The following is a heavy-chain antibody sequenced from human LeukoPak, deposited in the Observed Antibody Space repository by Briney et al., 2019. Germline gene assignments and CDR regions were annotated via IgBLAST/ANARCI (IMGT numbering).Heavy chain of an antibody. CDR2: INPNSGGT. V-gene: IGHV1-2*04. D-gene: IGHD3-10*01. CDR3: ARDHLSGSYFSNYYGMDV. CDR1: GYTFTGYY. Sequence: ASVKVSCKASGYTFTGYYMRWVRQAPGQGLEWMGWINPNSGGTNYAQKFQGWVTMTRDTSISTAYMELSRLRSDDTAVYYCARDHLSGSYFSNYYGMDVWGQGTTVTVSS. J-gene: IGHJ6*02.